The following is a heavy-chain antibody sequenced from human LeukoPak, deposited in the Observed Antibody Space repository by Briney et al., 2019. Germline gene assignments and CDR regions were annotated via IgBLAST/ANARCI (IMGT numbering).Heavy chain of an antibody. CDR3: ARAYYYDSSAAIDY. D-gene: IGHD3-22*01. CDR2: INHRGGT. CDR1: GGSFSGYY. Sequence: SETLSLTCGVYGGSFSGYYWTWIRQPQGMGLEWIGEINHRGGTGYNPSLKSRVTMSVDTSKNVFSLKLTSVTAADTAVYYCARAYYYDSSAAIDYWGQGSLVTVSS. J-gene: IGHJ4*02. V-gene: IGHV4-34*01.